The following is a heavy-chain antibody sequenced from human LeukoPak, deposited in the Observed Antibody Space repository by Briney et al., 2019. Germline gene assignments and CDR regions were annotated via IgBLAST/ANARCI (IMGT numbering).Heavy chain of an antibody. Sequence: PGGSLRLSCAASGYTFSSYGMHWVRQAPGKGLEWVEVIWYDGSNKYYADSVKGRFTISRDNYKNTLYLQMNSLRAEDTAVYYCAKEGELMTYNWFDPWGQGTLVTVSS. J-gene: IGHJ5*02. CDR3: AKEGELMTYNWFDP. D-gene: IGHD3-16*01. CDR1: GYTFSSYG. V-gene: IGHV3-33*06. CDR2: IWYDGSNK.